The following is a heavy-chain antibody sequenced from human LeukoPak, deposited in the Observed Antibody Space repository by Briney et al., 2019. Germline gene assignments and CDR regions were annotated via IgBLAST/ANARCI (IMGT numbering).Heavy chain of an antibody. J-gene: IGHJ4*02. CDR2: IYYSGTT. CDR1: VGSISSSSYY. Sequence: SETLSLTCTVSVGSISSSSYYWGWIRQPPGKGLEWIGTIYYSGTTYYNPSLTGRVTISVDASKNQFSLKLSSVTAADTAVYYCARGYSYGGSYFDYWGQGTLVTVSS. D-gene: IGHD5-18*01. CDR3: ARGYSYGGSYFDY. V-gene: IGHV4-39*01.